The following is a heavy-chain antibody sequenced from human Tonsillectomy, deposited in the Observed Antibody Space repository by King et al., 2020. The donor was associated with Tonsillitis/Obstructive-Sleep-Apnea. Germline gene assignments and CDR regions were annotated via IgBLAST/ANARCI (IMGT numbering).Heavy chain of an antibody. CDR3: ASGGENRYCSSTSCEHWYFDL. CDR2: ISSSGSTI. CDR1: GFTFSSYE. Sequence: VQLVESGGGLVQPGGSLRLSCAASGFTFSSYEMNWVRQAPGKGLEWVSYISSSGSTIYYADSVKGRFTISRDNAKNSLYLQMNSLRAEDTAVYYCASGGENRYCSSTSCEHWYFDLWGRGTLVTVSS. V-gene: IGHV3-48*03. J-gene: IGHJ2*01. D-gene: IGHD2-2*01.